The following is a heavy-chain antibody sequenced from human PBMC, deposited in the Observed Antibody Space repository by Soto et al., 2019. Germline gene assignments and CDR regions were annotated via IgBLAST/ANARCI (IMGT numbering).Heavy chain of an antibody. D-gene: IGHD3-22*01. V-gene: IGHV5-51*01. CDR2: VYPGDSDT. CDR1: GYSFPSYW. CDR3: ATAYVYDFENSNYYRDAFDI. J-gene: IGHJ3*02. Sequence: PGESLKISCKGSGYSFPSYWIGWVRQMPGKGREWMGIVYPGDSDTRYSPSFEAHVTISADKSTSTAFLQWSSLKASDTAMYYCATAYVYDFENSNYYRDAFDIWGQGTLVTVSS.